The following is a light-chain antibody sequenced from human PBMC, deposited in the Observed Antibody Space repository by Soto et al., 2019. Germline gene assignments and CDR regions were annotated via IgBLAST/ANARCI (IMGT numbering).Light chain of an antibody. J-gene: IGKJ4*01. CDR3: QQRDNWLT. CDR1: QSVSSY. CDR2: DAS. V-gene: IGKV3-11*01. Sequence: EIVLTQSPATLSLSPGERATLSCRASQSVSSYLAWYQQKPGQAPRLLIYDASNRVTGIPARFSGSGSGTDFTLTISILEPEDFAVYYCQQRDNWLTFGGGTKVEIK.